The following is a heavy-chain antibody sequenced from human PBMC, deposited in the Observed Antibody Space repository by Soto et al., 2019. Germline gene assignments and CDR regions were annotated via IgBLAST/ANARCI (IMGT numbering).Heavy chain of an antibody. Sequence: ASVKVSCKASGYTFTSYGISWVRQAPGQGLEWMGWISAYNGNTYYAQELQGRVTMTTDTSTSTAYMELRSLRSDDTAVYYCARDYSGYSSSPDWFDPWGQGTLVTVSS. J-gene: IGHJ5*02. V-gene: IGHV1-18*01. D-gene: IGHD6-13*01. CDR3: ARDYSGYSSSPDWFDP. CDR1: GYTFTSYG. CDR2: ISAYNGNT.